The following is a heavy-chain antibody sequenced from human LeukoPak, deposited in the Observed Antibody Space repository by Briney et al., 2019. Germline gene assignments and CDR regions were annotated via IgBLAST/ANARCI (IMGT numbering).Heavy chain of an antibody. D-gene: IGHD2-15*01. J-gene: IGHJ5*02. Sequence: HPGGSLRLSCAASGFTFSSYAMSWVRQAPGKGLEWVSAISGSVGSTYYADSVKGRFTISRDNSKNTLYLQMNSLRAEDTAVYYCAKDRDIVVVVNWFDPWGQGTLVTVSS. CDR1: GFTFSSYA. V-gene: IGHV3-23*01. CDR3: AKDRDIVVVVNWFDP. CDR2: ISGSVGST.